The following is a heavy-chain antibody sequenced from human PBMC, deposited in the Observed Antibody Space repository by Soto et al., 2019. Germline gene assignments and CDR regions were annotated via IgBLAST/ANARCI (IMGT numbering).Heavy chain of an antibody. J-gene: IGHJ4*02. CDR1: GFTFSTYR. CDR2: ISSSSSTI. CDR3: ARLISSFFDY. D-gene: IGHD3-10*01. Sequence: EVQLVESGGGLVQPGGSLRLSCAASGFTFSTYRMSWVRQAPGKGLEWVSYISSSSSTIYYADSVKGRXXXSRXNXXXXXXXXXXXXXXEDTAVYYCARLISSFFDYWGQGTLITVSS. V-gene: IGHV3-48*01.